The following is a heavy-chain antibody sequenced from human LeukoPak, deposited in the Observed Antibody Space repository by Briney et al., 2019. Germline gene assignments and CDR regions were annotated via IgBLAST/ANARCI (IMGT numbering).Heavy chain of an antibody. CDR3: ARDGYSYGYGIDY. J-gene: IGHJ4*02. CDR2: ISSSGSTI. V-gene: IGHV3-48*03. Sequence: GGSLRLSCAASGFTFSSFEMNWVRQAPGKGLEWVSYISSSGSTIYYADSVKGRFTISRDSAKNSLYLQMNSLRAEDTAVYYCARDGYSYGYGIDYWGQGTLVTVSS. CDR1: GFTFSSFE. D-gene: IGHD5-18*01.